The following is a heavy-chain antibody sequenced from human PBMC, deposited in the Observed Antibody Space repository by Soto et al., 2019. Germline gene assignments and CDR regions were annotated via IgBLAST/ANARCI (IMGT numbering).Heavy chain of an antibody. CDR3: AREKGYISGPKNFDY. Sequence: PSETLSLTCTVSVGSISSGGYYWSWILQHPGKGLEWIGYIYYSGSTYYNPSLKSRVTMSVDTSKNQFSLKLRSVTAADTAVYYCAREKGYISGPKNFDYWGQGTLVTVSS. V-gene: IGHV4-30-4*08. J-gene: IGHJ4*02. CDR1: VGSISSGGYY. CDR2: IYYSGST. D-gene: IGHD5-12*01.